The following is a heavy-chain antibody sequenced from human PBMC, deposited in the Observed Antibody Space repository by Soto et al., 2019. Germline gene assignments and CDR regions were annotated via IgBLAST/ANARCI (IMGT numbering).Heavy chain of an antibody. V-gene: IGHV4-31*03. J-gene: IGHJ4*02. CDR1: CGSISSGGYY. Sequence: TLSLTCTVSCGSISSGGYYCSWIRQHPGKGLEWSGDIYFSGSPYYNPSLKSRVTILVDTSKNKFSLKLSSVTAEDTAVYYCARDQHSSGWFHMGFDYWGQGTLVNVSS. D-gene: IGHD6-19*01. CDR3: ARDQHSSGWFHMGFDY. CDR2: IYFSGSP.